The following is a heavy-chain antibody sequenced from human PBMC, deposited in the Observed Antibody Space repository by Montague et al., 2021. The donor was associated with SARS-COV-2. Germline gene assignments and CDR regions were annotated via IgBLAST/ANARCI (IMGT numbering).Heavy chain of an antibody. J-gene: IGHJ4*02. CDR3: VRAGGIHNRPPV. D-gene: IGHD4-23*01. Sequence: SETLSLTCAVSGDSIMPADCWSWVRQPPGQGLEWIGEIYQRVSTNYNPSLKSRVSMSVAKSKNQVSLELYSVTAGDTALYYCVRAGGIHNRPPVWGQGALVIVSS. CDR1: GDSIMPADC. CDR2: IYQRVST. V-gene: IGHV4-4*02.